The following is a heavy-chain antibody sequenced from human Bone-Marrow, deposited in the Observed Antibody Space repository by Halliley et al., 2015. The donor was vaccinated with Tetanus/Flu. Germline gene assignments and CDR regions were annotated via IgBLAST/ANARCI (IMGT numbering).Heavy chain of an antibody. D-gene: IGHD4-4*01. J-gene: IGHJ5*02. CDR1: DGSISSYS. V-gene: IGHV4-59*01. CDR3: ASERGNDDYSIWFDP. Sequence: GLVKPSETLSLTCTVSDGSISSYSWSWIRQPPGKGLEWIGYISDSGSTDYNPSLKSRVTLSVDTSKNQFSLKLSSVTAADTAVYYCASERGNDDYSIWFDPWGQGTLVTVSS. CDR2: ISDSGST.